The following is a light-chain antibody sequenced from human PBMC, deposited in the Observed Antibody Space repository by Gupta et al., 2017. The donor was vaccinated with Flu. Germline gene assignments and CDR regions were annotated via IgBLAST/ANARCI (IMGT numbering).Light chain of an antibody. Sequence: EIVMTQSPATLSVSPGERATLSCRASQSVSSNLAWYQQKPGRAPRLLIYGASTRATGIPARFSGSGSGTEFTLTISSLQSEDFAVYYCQQDNNWPPAFGQGTKVEIK. CDR2: GAS. CDR3: QQDNNWPPA. CDR1: QSVSSN. J-gene: IGKJ1*01. V-gene: IGKV3-15*01.